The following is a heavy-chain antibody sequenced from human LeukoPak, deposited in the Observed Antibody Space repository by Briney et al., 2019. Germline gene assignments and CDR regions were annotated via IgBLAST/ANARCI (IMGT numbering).Heavy chain of an antibody. D-gene: IGHD3-22*01. CDR1: GGSVSGYY. J-gene: IGHJ6*02. V-gene: IGHV4-34*01. CDR3: ASRGDPRSSGYYHATNYYGMGV. CDR2: INHSGST. Sequence: SETLSLTCGVYGGSVSGYYWNWIRQPPGKGLEWIGEINHSGSTSYNPSLKSRVTISLDTSKNQFSLKLRSVTAADTAVYYCASRGDPRSSGYYHATNYYGMGVWGQGTTVTVSS.